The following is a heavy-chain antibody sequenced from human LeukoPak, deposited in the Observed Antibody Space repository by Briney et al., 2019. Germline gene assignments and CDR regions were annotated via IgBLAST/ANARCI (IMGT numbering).Heavy chain of an antibody. J-gene: IGHJ4*02. CDR1: GYIFTGYF. D-gene: IGHD1-26*01. CDR2: INPKAGDA. Sequence: ASVKVSCKASGYIFTGYFMQWVRQALGQGLEWMGWINPKAGDAHYSQKFQGRVTMTMDTSITSAYMELSSLTSDDTAVYYCAREEGIVGATNFDYWGQGTLVTVSS. CDR3: AREEGIVGATNFDY. V-gene: IGHV1-2*02.